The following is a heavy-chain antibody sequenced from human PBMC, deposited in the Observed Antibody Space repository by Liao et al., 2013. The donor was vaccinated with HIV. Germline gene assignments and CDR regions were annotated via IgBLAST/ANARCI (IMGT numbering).Heavy chain of an antibody. V-gene: IGHV4-39*07. CDR1: GGSISSGSYY. CDR3: ARAPRAFFRIQQTNYYYYYYMDV. J-gene: IGHJ6*03. CDR2: INHSGST. D-gene: IGHD5-18*01. Sequence: QVQLQESGPGLVKPSQTLSLTCTVSGGSISSGSYYWSWIRQPPGKGLEWIGEINHSGSTNYNPSLKSRVTISVDTSKNQFSLKLSSVTAADTAVYYCARAPRAFFRIQQTNYYYYYYMDVWGKGTTVTVSS.